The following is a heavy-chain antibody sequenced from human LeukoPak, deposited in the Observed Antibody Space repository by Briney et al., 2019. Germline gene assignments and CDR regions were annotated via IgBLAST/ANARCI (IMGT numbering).Heavy chain of an antibody. D-gene: IGHD2-15*01. J-gene: IGHJ4*02. CDR3: ARGRPGYCSGGSCYYDDY. CDR2: IYYSGST. Sequence: DPSETLSLTCTVSGGSISSYYWSWIRQPPGKGLEWIGYIYYSGSTNYTPSLKSRVTISVDTSKNQFSLKLSSVTAADTAVYYCARGRPGYCSGGSCYYDDYWGQGTLVTVSS. CDR1: GGSISSYY. V-gene: IGHV4-59*01.